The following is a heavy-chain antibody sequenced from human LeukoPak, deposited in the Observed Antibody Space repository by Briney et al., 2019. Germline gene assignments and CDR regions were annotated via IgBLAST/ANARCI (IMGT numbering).Heavy chain of an antibody. J-gene: IGHJ6*02. CDR1: GFTFSNSW. Sequence: PGGSLRLSCLASGFTFSNSWMTWVRQAPGRGLEWVANIKEDGSDKQYVDSVRGRFTISRDNAKNTLYLQMNSLRAEDTAVYYCARERAATSGMDVWGQGTTVTVSS. D-gene: IGHD5-12*01. CDR2: IKEDGSDK. CDR3: ARERAATSGMDV. V-gene: IGHV3-7*01.